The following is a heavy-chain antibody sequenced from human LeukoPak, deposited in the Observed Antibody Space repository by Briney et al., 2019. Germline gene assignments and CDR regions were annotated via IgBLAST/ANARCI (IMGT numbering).Heavy chain of an antibody. CDR2: INPSGGST. V-gene: IGHV1-46*01. CDR1: GYTFTSYY. Sequence: ASVKVSCKASGYTFTSYYMHWVRQAPGQGLEWMGIINPSGGSTSYAQKFQGRVTITADISTSTAYMELSSLRSEDSAVYYCARHRRRDSSAYYLFDPWGQGTLVTVSS. CDR3: ARHRRRDSSAYYLFDP. J-gene: IGHJ5*02. D-gene: IGHD3-22*01.